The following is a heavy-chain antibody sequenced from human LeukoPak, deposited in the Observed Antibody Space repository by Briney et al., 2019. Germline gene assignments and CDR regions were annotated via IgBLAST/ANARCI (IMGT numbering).Heavy chain of an antibody. CDR3: AREGPRGNSQFDY. V-gene: IGHV3-33*01. CDR1: GFTFSSYG. Sequence: GGSLRLSCVASGFTFSSYGMHWVRQAPGKGLEWVALIWYDGSNKYYTDSVKGRLTISRDNSKNTLYLQMNSLRAEDTAIYYCAREGPRGNSQFDYWGQGTLVTVSS. CDR2: IWYDGSNK. J-gene: IGHJ4*02. D-gene: IGHD2/OR15-2a*01.